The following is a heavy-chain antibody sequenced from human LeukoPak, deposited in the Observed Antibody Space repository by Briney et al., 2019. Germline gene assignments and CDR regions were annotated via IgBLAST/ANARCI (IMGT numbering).Heavy chain of an antibody. CDR2: IIPIFGTA. CDR3: ARGLNDYGDYWSDY. D-gene: IGHD4-17*01. V-gene: IGHV1-69*05. Sequence: GSSVKVSCKASGGTFSSYAISWVRQAPGQGHEWMGRIIPIFGTANYAQKFQGRVTITTDESTSTAYMELSSLRSEDTAVYYCARGLNDYGDYWSDYWGQGTLVTVSS. CDR1: GGTFSSYA. J-gene: IGHJ4*02.